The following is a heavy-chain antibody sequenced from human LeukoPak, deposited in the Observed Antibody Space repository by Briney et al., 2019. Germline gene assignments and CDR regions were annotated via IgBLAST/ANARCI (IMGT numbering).Heavy chain of an antibody. CDR2: IYYSGST. D-gene: IGHD5-12*01. V-gene: IGHV4-39*07. Sequence: PSETLSLTCTVSGGSISSYYWSWIRQPPGKGLEWIGSIYYSGSTYYNPSLKSRVTISVDTSKNQFSLKLSSVTAADTAVYYCARDGSEGYSGYGDNWFDPWGQGTLVTVSS. CDR1: GGSISSYY. J-gene: IGHJ5*02. CDR3: ARDGSEGYSGYGDNWFDP.